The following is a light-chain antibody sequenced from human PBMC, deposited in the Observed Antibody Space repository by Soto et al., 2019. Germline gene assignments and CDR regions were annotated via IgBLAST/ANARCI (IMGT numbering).Light chain of an antibody. Sequence: DIQMTQSPSSLSASVRDTVTITCRASQGIINHLAWYQQRPGKVPHLLIYGAFTLNSGVPSRFRGSGSGTHFTLTICSLQPEDVANSYCQNYHLALGTFGQGTRLEIK. CDR3: QNYHLALGT. CDR1: QGIINH. CDR2: GAF. J-gene: IGKJ5*01. V-gene: IGKV1-27*01.